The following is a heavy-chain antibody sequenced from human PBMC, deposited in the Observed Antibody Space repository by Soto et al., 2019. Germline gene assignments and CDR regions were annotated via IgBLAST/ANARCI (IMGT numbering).Heavy chain of an antibody. Sequence: EVQLVESEGDLVQPGGSLRLSCAASGFTFSSYEMNWIRQAPGKGLEWVSYISSSGTTVHYADSVKGRFTISRDNAKNSLFLQMDSLRAEDTALYYCARAGVYWGQGTLVTVSS. J-gene: IGHJ4*02. CDR1: GFTFSSYE. CDR2: ISSSGTTV. CDR3: ARAGVY. V-gene: IGHV3-48*03. D-gene: IGHD2-8*01.